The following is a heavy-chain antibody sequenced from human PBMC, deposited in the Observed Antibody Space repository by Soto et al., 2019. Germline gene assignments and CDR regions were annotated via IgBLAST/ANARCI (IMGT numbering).Heavy chain of an antibody. CDR3: ARDYRHDGIPLPRSFAI. Sequence: PGGSLRLSCAASGFPFCSYSMNWVRQAPWKGLEWVSSISSSSSYIYYADSVKGRFTISRDNAKNSLYLQMNSLRAEDTAVYYCARDYRHDGIPLPRSFAIWGQGKRVTVSS. CDR1: GFPFCSYS. V-gene: IGHV3-21*01. CDR2: ISSSSSYI. D-gene: IGHD1-26*01. J-gene: IGHJ3*02.